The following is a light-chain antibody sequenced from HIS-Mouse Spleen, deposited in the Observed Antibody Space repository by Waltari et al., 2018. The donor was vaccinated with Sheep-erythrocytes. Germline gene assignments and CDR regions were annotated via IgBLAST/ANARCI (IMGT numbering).Light chain of an antibody. Sequence: SYELTPPPSASVSPGQPASITRSGDKLGDKYACWYQQKPGQSPVLVIYQDSKRPSGIPERFSGSNSGNTATLTISGTQAMDEADYYCQAWDSSTAVVFGGGTKLTVL. CDR3: QAWDSSTAVV. CDR1: KLGDKY. V-gene: IGLV3-1*01. J-gene: IGLJ2*01. CDR2: QDS.